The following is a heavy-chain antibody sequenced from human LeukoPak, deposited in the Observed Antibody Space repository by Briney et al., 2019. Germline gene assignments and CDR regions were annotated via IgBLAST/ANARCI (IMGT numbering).Heavy chain of an antibody. J-gene: IGHJ4*02. CDR1: GFTFSNYG. CDR3: ARRRDSGSLQHFDY. V-gene: IGHV3-11*01. D-gene: IGHD1-26*01. Sequence: GGSLRLSCAASGFTFSNYGMSWVRQAPGKGLEWVSYISSSGTTIYYADSVKGRFTISRDNAKNSLYLQMNSLRAEDTAVYYCARRRDSGSLQHFDYWGQGTLVTVSS. CDR2: ISSSGTTI.